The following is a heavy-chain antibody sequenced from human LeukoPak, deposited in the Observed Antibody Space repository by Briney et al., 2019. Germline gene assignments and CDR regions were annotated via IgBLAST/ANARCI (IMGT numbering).Heavy chain of an antibody. CDR2: INPSGGST. CDR1: GYTFTYYY. D-gene: IGHD3-22*01. J-gene: IGHJ5*02. CDR3: ARGGEGSSGYAWFDP. V-gene: IGHV1-46*01. Sequence: ASVKVSCKASGYTFTYYYMHWVRQAPGQGLEWMGIINPSGGSTTYAQKFQGRVTMTRDTSTSTVYMELSSLRSEDTAVYHCARGGEGSSGYAWFDPWGQGTLVTVSS.